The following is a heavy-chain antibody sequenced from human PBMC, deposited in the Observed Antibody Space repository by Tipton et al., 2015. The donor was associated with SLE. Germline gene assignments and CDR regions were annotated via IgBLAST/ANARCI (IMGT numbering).Heavy chain of an antibody. CDR3: ARGRREIKGITIFGVVHPDAFDI. CDR1: GFTFSSYW. D-gene: IGHD3-3*01. V-gene: IGHV3-7*02. CDR2: IKQDGSEK. Sequence: SLRLSCAASGFTFSSYWMSWVRQAPGKGLEWVANIKQDGSEKYYVDSEKGRFTISRDNAKNSLFLQMNSLRAEDTAVYYCARGRREIKGITIFGVVHPDAFDIWGQGTMVTVSS. J-gene: IGHJ3*02.